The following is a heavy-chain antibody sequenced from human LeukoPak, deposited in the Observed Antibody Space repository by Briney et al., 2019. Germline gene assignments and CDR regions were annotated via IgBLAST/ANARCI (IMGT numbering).Heavy chain of an antibody. CDR2: IYHSGTT. CDR3: ARITAVAYDY. V-gene: IGHV4-38-2*01. Sequence: PSETLSLTCPVSGYSISSGYYWGWIRQPPGKGLEWIGCIYHSGTTYYNPSPKSRVTISVDTSKHQFSLKLCSLTAADTAVYYCARITAVAYDYWGQGTLVTVSS. CDR1: GYSISSGYY. J-gene: IGHJ4*02. D-gene: IGHD6-19*01.